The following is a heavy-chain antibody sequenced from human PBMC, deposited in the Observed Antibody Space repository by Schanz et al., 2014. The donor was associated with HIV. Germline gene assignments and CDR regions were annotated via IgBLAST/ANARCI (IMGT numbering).Heavy chain of an antibody. J-gene: IGHJ3*02. Sequence: EVQLVESGGGLVQSGGSLRLSCAASGFSFSNFWVTWVRQAPGKRLEWVANIKQDESEKYYADSVKGRFTISRDNAKNSLYLQMNSLRAEDTAVYYCVHDDSDNDGFDMWGQGTMVTVSS. CDR2: IKQDESEK. CDR3: VHDDSDNDGFDM. CDR1: GFSFSNFW. D-gene: IGHD3-22*01. V-gene: IGHV3-7*01.